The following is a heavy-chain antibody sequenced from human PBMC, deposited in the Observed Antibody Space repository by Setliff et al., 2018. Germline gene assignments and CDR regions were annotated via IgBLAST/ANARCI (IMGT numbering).Heavy chain of an antibody. CDR2: INPSSGRT. Sequence: ASVKVSCKASGYTFTSHYMHWVRQAPGLGLEWMGTINPSSGRTSYAQKFQSRVTMTRDTSTSTVYMDMSSLRSEDTAVCYCARDVFPSHYEGAFDIWGQGTMVTVSS. V-gene: IGHV1-46*01. D-gene: IGHD3-22*01. J-gene: IGHJ3*02. CDR3: ARDVFPSHYEGAFDI. CDR1: GYTFTSHY.